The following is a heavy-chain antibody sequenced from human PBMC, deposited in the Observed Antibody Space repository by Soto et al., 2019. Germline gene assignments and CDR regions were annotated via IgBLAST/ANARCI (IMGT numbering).Heavy chain of an antibody. D-gene: IGHD2-15*01. CDR1: CGSFIGYY. V-gene: IGHV4-34*01. Sequence: SETLSLTCAFYCGSFIGYYWSWIRQPPGKGLEWIGEINHSGSTNYNPSLKSRVTISVDTSKNQFSLKLSSVTAADTAVYYCAREGYCSGGSCYSRTLDYWGQGTLVTVSS. CDR2: INHSGST. J-gene: IGHJ4*02. CDR3: AREGYCSGGSCYSRTLDY.